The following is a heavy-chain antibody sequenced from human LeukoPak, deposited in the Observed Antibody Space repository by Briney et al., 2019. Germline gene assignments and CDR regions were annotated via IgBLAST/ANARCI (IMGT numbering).Heavy chain of an antibody. Sequence: GGSLRLSCAASGLTFSSYSMNWVRQAPGEGLEWVSSISSSSSYIYYADSVKGRFTISRDNAKNSLYLQMNSLRAEDTAVYYCASSYYYGSGSTRLGYWGQGTLVTVSS. CDR2: ISSSSSYI. J-gene: IGHJ4*02. CDR1: GLTFSSYS. D-gene: IGHD3-10*01. CDR3: ASSYYYGSGSTRLGY. V-gene: IGHV3-21*01.